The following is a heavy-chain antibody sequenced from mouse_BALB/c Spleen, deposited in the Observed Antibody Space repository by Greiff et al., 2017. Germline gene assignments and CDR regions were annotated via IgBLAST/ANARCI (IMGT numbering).Heavy chain of an antibody. CDR3: ADGPLGSSYGIAY. Sequence: QVQLQQSGAELVRPGVSVKISCKGSGYTFTDYAMHWVKQSHAKSLEWIGVISTYYGDASYNQKFKGKATMTVDKSSSTAYMELARLTSEDSAIYYCADGPLGSSYGIAYWGQGTLVTVSA. CDR1: GYTFTDYA. V-gene: IGHV1S137*01. CDR2: ISTYYGDA. J-gene: IGHJ3*01. D-gene: IGHD1-1*01.